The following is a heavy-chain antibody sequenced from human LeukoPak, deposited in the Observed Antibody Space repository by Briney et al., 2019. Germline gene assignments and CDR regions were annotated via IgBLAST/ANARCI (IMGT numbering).Heavy chain of an antibody. CDR2: IKRKTDGGTT. V-gene: IGHV3-15*01. J-gene: IGHJ4*02. Sequence: GGSLRLSCAASGFTFSNALMSWVRQAPVKGLEWVGRIKRKTDGGTTDYAAPVKDRFTISRDDSKNTLYLQMNSLKTEDTALYYCASDVDGGNPFDNWGQGTLVTVSS. D-gene: IGHD4-23*01. CDR1: GFTFSNAL. CDR3: ASDVDGGNPFDN.